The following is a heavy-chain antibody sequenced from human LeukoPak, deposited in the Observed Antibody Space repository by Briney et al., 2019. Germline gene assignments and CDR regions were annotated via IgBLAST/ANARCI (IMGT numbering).Heavy chain of an antibody. D-gene: IGHD3-3*01. CDR2: MNPNSGNT. J-gene: IGHJ6*03. Sequence: GASVKVSCKASGYTFTSYDINWVRQATGQGLEWMGWMNPNSGNTGYAQKFQGRVTMTRNTSISTAYMELSSLRSEDTAVYYCAIITIFGVARYMDVWGKGTTATVSS. CDR1: GYTFTSYD. CDR3: AIITIFGVARYMDV. V-gene: IGHV1-8*01.